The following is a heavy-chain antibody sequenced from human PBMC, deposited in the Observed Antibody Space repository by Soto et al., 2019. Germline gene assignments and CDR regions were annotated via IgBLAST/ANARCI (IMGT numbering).Heavy chain of an antibody. CDR1: GFTFSSYA. CDR3: AKATPYCSSTSCYVDYYYGMDV. D-gene: IGHD2-2*01. J-gene: IGHJ6*02. Sequence: GGSLRLSCAASGFTFSSYAMSWVRQAPGKGLEWVSAISGSGGSTYYADSVKGRFTISRDNSKNTLYLQMNSLRAEDTAVYYCAKATPYCSSTSCYVDYYYGMDVWGQGTTVTVS. CDR2: ISGSGGST. V-gene: IGHV3-23*01.